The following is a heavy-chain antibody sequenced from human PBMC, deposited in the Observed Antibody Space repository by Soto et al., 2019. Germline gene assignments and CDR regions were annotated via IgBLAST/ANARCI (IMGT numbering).Heavy chain of an antibody. CDR2: IYYSGST. CDR1: GESISGTIYY. V-gene: IGHV4-39*02. J-gene: IGHJ4*02. Sequence: PSETLSLTCIFSGESISGTIYYWGWIRQPPGKGLEWIGSIYYSGSTYYNPSLKSRVTISVDTSKNHFSLKLTSVTAADTAVYYCASPGGSGWFYFDSWGKGSQVTVP. D-gene: IGHD6-13*01. CDR3: ASPGGSGWFYFDS.